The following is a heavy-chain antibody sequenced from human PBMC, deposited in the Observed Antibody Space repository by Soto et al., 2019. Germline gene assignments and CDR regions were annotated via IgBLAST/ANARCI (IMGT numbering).Heavy chain of an antibody. Sequence: QVQLQESGPGLVKPSETLSLTCTVSSGSVSSVDYYWTWVRQTPGKGLEWIGYIHSSGNTNYNPSLKSRVTISVDTSKNQFSLKLSSVTASDTAVYYCTREGVGNGWFSFFYWGQGTLVTVSS. J-gene: IGHJ4*02. D-gene: IGHD6-19*01. CDR1: SGSVSSVDYY. CDR2: IHSSGNT. V-gene: IGHV4-61*08. CDR3: TREGVGNGWFSFFY.